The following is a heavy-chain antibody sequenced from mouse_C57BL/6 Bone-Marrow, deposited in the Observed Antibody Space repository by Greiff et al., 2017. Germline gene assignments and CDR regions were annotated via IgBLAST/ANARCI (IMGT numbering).Heavy chain of an antibody. CDR2: ISYGGSN. V-gene: IGHV3-6*01. J-gene: IGHJ4*01. Sequence: DVQLVESGPGLVKPSQSLSLTCSVTGYSITSGYYWYWLRHLQGNKLEWMGYISYGGSNNYKPSLKNRISITRDTSKNHFFLKLNLVPIEDTATYFCAKTSQVTGAMDDWGEGTSLTVSS. CDR3: AKTSQVTGAMDD. D-gene: IGHD3-2*02. CDR1: GYSITSGYY.